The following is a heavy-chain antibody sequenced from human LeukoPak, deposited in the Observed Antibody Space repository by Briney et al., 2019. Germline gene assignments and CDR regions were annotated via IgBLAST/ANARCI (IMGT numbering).Heavy chain of an antibody. V-gene: IGHV4-4*07. CDR2: IYTSGST. CDR3: AEDKGWFGEYNWFDP. D-gene: IGHD3-10*01. J-gene: IGHJ5*02. Sequence: SETLSLTCTVSGGSISSYYWSWIRQPAGKGLEWIGRIYTSGSTNYNPSLKSRVTMSVDTSKNQFSLKLSSVTAADTAVYYCAEDKGWFGEYNWFDPWGQGTLVTVSS. CDR1: GGSISSYY.